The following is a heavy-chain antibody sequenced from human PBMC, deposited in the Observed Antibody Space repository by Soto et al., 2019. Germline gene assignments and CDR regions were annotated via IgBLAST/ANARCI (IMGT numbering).Heavy chain of an antibody. D-gene: IGHD6-13*01. J-gene: IGHJ3*02. V-gene: IGHV4-34*01. CDR1: GGSFSGYY. CDR3: ARNAGENISSSSPVVAFDI. CDR2: INHSGST. Sequence: SETLSLTCAVYGGSFSGYYWSWIRQPPGKGLEWIGEINHSGSTNYNPSLKSRVTISVDTSKNQFSLKLSSVTAADTAVYYCARNAGENISSSSPVVAFDIWGQGTMVTVSS.